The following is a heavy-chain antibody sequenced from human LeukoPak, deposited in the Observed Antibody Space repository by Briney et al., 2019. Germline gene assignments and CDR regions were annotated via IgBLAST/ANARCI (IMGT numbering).Heavy chain of an antibody. D-gene: IGHD3-22*01. J-gene: IGHJ5*02. CDR3: AKCHYYDSSGYYPDP. Sequence: PGGSLRLSCAASGFTFSSYGMSWVRQAPGKGLEWVSAISGSGGSTYYADSVKGRFTISRDNSKNALYLQMNSLRAEDTAVYYCAKCHYYDSSGYYPDPWGQGTLVTVSS. V-gene: IGHV3-23*01. CDR1: GFTFSSYG. CDR2: ISGSGGST.